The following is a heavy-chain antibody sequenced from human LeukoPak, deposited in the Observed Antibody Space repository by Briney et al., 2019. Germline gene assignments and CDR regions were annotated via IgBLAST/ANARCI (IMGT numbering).Heavy chain of an antibody. D-gene: IGHD6-19*01. CDR3: ANRLEQWLVGGYYGMDV. CDR2: ISGSGGST. CDR1: GFTFSSYA. V-gene: IGHV3-23*01. J-gene: IGHJ6*02. Sequence: GGSLRLSCAASGFTFSSYAMSWVRQAPGKGLEWVSAISGSGGSTYYADSVKGRFTISRDNSKNTLYLQMNSLRAEDTAVYYCANRLEQWLVGGYYGMDVWGQGATVTVSS.